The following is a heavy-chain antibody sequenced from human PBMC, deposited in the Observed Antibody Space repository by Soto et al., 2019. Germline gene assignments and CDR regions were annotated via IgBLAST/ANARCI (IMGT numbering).Heavy chain of an antibody. J-gene: IGHJ6*02. V-gene: IGHV4-39*01. CDR1: GGSISTYY. CDR3: ARHLTYCSAGSCYSDFPYYGMDV. D-gene: IGHD2-15*01. CDR2: IFYSGST. Sequence: SETLSLTCTVSGGSISTYYWGWIRQPPGKGLEWIGSIFYSGSTYYNPSLKSRVTISVDTSKNQFSLKLSSVTAADTAVYYCARHLTYCSAGSCYSDFPYYGMDVWGQGTTVTVSS.